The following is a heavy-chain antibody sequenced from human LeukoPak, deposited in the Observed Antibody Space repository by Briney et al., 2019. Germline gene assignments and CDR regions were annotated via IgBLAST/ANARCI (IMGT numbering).Heavy chain of an antibody. CDR2: ISPYNSLR. Sequence: ASVKVSCKASGHSSNTFGITWVRQAPGQGLEWIGWISPYNSLRKYQGRVTMTTDTSTTTSYMELRSLRSDDTAVYFCANVAKGRYFFYYMDVWGKGTTVTVS. CDR3: ANVAKGRYFFYYMDV. J-gene: IGHJ6*03. CDR1: GHSSNTFG. D-gene: IGHD2-15*01. V-gene: IGHV1-18*01.